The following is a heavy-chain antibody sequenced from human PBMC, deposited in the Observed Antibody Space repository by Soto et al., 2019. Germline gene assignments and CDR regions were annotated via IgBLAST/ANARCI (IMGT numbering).Heavy chain of an antibody. CDR2: IKSKSAGETT. J-gene: IGHJ4*02. Sequence: GSLRLSCAASGFSFRTTGMAWVRHSPVKGLEWVGRIKSKSAGETTDYADPVKGRFTISRDDSKDTLYLHMDSLETGDTAVYYCSTGSPFSGSVFDYWGQGTLVTVSS. CDR1: GFSFRTTG. CDR3: STGSPFSGSVFDY. V-gene: IGHV3-15*05. D-gene: IGHD1-26*01.